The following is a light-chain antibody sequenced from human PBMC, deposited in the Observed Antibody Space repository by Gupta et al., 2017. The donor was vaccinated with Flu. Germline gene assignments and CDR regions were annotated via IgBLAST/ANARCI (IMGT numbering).Light chain of an antibody. CDR1: QSVSSY. CDR2: DAS. J-gene: IGKJ3*01. V-gene: IGKV3-11*01. Sequence: EIVLTQSPATLSLSPGERATLSCRASQSVSSYLAWYQQKPGHAPRLLIYDASNRATGIPAMYTGSGSGTDFTLTISSLEPEDFAVYYCQQRSNWPPEVTFGPGTKVDIK. CDR3: QQRSNWPPEVT.